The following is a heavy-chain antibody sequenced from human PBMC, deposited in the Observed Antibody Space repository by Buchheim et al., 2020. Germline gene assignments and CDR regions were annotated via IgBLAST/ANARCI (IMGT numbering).Heavy chain of an antibody. CDR2: IKQDGSEK. D-gene: IGHD2-15*01. CDR3: ARAIAGYCSGGSCYSALTWWN. J-gene: IGHJ4*02. Sequence: EVQLVESGGGLVQPGGSLRLSCAASGFTFSSYWMSWVRQAPGKGLEWVANIKQDGSEKYYVDSVKGRFTISRDNAKNSLYLQMNSLRAEDTAVYYCARAIAGYCSGGSCYSALTWWNWGQGTL. CDR1: GFTFSSYW. V-gene: IGHV3-7*01.